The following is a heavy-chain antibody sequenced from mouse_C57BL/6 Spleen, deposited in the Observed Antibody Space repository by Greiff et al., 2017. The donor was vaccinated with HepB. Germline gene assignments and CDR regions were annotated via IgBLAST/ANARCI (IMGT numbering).Heavy chain of an antibody. CDR2: INPNNGGT. V-gene: IGHV1-22*01. CDR1: GYTFTDYN. CDR3: ARWIITTVVATRYFDV. Sequence: EVQLQQSGPELVKPGASVKMSCKASGYTFTDYNMHWVKQSHGKSLEWIGYINPNNGGTSYNQKFKGKATLTVNESSSTAYMELRSLTSEDSAVYYCARWIITTVVATRYFDVWGTGTTVTVSS. J-gene: IGHJ1*03. D-gene: IGHD1-1*01.